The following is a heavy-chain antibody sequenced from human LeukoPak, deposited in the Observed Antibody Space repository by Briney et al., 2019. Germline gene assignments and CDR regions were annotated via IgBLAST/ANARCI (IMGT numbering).Heavy chain of an antibody. D-gene: IGHD5-12*01. CDR2: IYYSGST. CDR3: ARQEYSGYDSANWFDP. J-gene: IGHJ5*02. V-gene: IGHV4-30-4*01. CDR1: GGSISSGDYY. Sequence: PSQTLSLTCTVSGGSISSGDYYWSWIRQPPGKGLEWIGYIYYSGSTYYNPSLKSRVTISVDTFKNQFSLKLSSVTAADTAVYYCARQEYSGYDSANWFDPWGQGTLVTVSS.